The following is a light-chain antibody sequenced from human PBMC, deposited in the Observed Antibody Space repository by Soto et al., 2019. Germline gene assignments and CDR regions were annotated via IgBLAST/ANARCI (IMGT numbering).Light chain of an antibody. V-gene: IGLV1-44*01. CDR1: TSNIGSNT. J-gene: IGLJ7*01. CDR2: TNN. Sequence: QSVPTQPPSASGTPGQRVTISCSGSTSNIGSNTVSWYRQLPGTAPKLLIYTNNQRPSGVPDRFSGSKSGTSASLAISGLQSEDEADYYCVAWDDSLNGAVFGGGTQLTVL. CDR3: VAWDDSLNGAV.